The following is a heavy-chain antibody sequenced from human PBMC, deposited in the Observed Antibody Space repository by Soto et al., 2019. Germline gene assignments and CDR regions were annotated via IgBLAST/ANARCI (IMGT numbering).Heavy chain of an antibody. V-gene: IGHV5-51*01. CDR3: ARRGRRNGMDV. Sequence: EVQLVQSGAEVKKPGESLKISCKGSGYSFTSYWIGWVRQMPGKGLEWMGIIYPGDSDTTYSPSFQHQVTISADKSMGTAHLQWSSLRASDTAVYYGARRGRRNGMDVWGKGTTVTVSA. CDR2: IYPGDSDT. J-gene: IGHJ6*04. CDR1: GYSFTSYW. D-gene: IGHD3-10*01.